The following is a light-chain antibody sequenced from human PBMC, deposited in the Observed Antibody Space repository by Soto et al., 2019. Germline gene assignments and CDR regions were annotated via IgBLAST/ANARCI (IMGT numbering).Light chain of an antibody. Sequence: DIQMTQSPSFVSASVGDRVTIACRASQGISTWVVWHQQKPGAAPKLLIHSSSNLQSGVPSRFSGSGSGTDFTLTISSLQPEDFATYYCQQANSFPLTFGPGTKVDIK. V-gene: IGKV1-12*01. J-gene: IGKJ3*01. CDR2: SSS. CDR1: QGISTW. CDR3: QQANSFPLT.